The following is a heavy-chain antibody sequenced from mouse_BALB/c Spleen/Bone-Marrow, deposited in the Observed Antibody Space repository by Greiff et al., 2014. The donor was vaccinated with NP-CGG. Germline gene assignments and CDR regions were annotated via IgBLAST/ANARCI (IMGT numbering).Heavy chain of an antibody. J-gene: IGHJ4*01. Sequence: QVQLKHSGAELARPGASVKLSCKASGYTFTSYWMQWVKQRPGQGLEWVGAIYPGDGDTRYTQKFKGKATLTADKSSSTAYMQLSSLASEDSAVYYCARGDYGSSYEGAMDYWGQGTSVTVSS. V-gene: IGHV1-87*01. CDR2: IYPGDGDT. CDR3: ARGDYGSSYEGAMDY. D-gene: IGHD1-1*01. CDR1: GYTFTSYW.